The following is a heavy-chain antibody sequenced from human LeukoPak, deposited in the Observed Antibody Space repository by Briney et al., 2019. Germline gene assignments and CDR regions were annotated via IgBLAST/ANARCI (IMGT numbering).Heavy chain of an antibody. Sequence: SETLSLTCTVSGGSISSYYWSWIRQPPGKGLEWMGYIYYSGSTNYNPSLKSRVTISVDTSKNQFSLKLSSVTAADTAVYYCARGGDYYDSGNWFDPWGQGTLVTVSS. J-gene: IGHJ5*02. CDR2: IYYSGST. CDR3: ARGGDYYDSGNWFDP. CDR1: GGSISSYY. V-gene: IGHV4-59*01. D-gene: IGHD3-22*01.